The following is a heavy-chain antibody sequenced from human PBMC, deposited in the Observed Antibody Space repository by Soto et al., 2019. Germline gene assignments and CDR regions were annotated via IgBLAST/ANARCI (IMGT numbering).Heavy chain of an antibody. J-gene: IGHJ6*02. CDR1: GGSISSSSYY. V-gene: IGHV4-39*02. CDR2: IYYSGST. D-gene: IGHD3-3*01. CDR3: ARDQGITTFGVYSMYYYGMDV. Sequence: SETLSVTCTVSGGSISSSSYYWGWIRQPPGKGLEWIGSIYYSGSTYYNPSLKSRVTISVDTSKNQFSLKLSSVTAADTAVYYCARDQGITTFGVYSMYYYGMDVWGQGTTVT.